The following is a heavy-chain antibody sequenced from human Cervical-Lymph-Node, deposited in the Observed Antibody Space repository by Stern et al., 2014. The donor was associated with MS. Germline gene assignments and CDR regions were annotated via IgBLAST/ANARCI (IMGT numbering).Heavy chain of an antibody. V-gene: IGHV5-51*01. Sequence: VQLVQSGAGVKKAGESLNISCKGNGNSFSTYWIAWVRQMPGKGLEWMGSIYPGDSDTRYGPSFRGKVTISADTSISTAFLQWSRLKASDTAMYFCATFSGSHSDAFDMWGQGTLVTVSS. CDR2: IYPGDSDT. J-gene: IGHJ3*02. CDR3: ATFSGSHSDAFDM. CDR1: GNSFSTYW. D-gene: IGHD5-12*01.